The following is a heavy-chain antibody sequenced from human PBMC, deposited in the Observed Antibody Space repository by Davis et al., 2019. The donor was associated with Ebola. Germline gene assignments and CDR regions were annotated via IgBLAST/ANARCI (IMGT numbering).Heavy chain of an antibody. J-gene: IGHJ4*02. D-gene: IGHD1-1*01. Sequence: GESLKISCAASGFTFSSYAMHWVRQAPGKGLEWVAVISYDGSNKYYADSVKGRFTISRDNSKNTLYLQMNSLRAEDTAVYYCARVFKNWNDGPLDYWGQGTLVTVSS. CDR1: GFTFSSYA. V-gene: IGHV3-30-3*01. CDR3: ARVFKNWNDGPLDY. CDR2: ISYDGSNK.